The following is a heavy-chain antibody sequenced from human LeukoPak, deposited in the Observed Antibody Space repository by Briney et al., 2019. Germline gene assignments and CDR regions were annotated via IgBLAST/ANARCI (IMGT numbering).Heavy chain of an antibody. D-gene: IGHD6-19*01. Sequence: GGSLRLSCAASGFTFSSYSMNWVRQAPGKGLEWVSYISSSSSTIYYAGPVKGRFTISRDNAKNSLYLQMNSLRAEDTAVYYCARGQWLGNYWGQGTLVTVSS. CDR3: ARGQWLGNY. CDR1: GFTFSSYS. CDR2: ISSSSSTI. V-gene: IGHV3-48*01. J-gene: IGHJ4*02.